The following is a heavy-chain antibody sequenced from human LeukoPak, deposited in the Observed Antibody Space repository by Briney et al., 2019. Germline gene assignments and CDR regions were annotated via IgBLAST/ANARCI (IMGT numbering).Heavy chain of an antibody. D-gene: IGHD6-6*01. CDR1: GFTVSSNY. CDR3: ARAEGYSSSYSFDY. J-gene: IGHJ4*02. Sequence: PGGSLRLSCAASGFTVSSNYISWVRQAPGKGLEWVSVIYSGGSTYYADSVKGRFTISRDNSKNTLYLQMDSLRAEDTAVYYCARAEGYSSSYSFDYWGQGTLVTVSS. V-gene: IGHV3-53*01. CDR2: IYSGGST.